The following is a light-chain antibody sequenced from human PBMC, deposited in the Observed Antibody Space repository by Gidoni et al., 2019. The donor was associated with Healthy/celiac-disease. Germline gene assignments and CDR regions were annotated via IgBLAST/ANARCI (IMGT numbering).Light chain of an antibody. CDR3: QQSYSTPRT. Sequence: DIQMTQSPSSLSASVGDRVTITCRASQSSSSYLNWYQQKPGKAPKLLIYAASSLQSGGPSRFSGSGSGTDFTLTISSLQPEDFATDDCQQSYSTPRTCXQXTKVEIK. CDR1: QSSSSY. CDR2: AAS. J-gene: IGKJ1*01. V-gene: IGKV1-39*01.